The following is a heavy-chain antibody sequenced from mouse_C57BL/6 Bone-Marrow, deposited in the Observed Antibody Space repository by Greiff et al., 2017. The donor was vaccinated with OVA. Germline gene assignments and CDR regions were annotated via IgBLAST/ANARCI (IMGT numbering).Heavy chain of an antibody. V-gene: IGHV1-52*01. CDR1: GYTFTSYW. Sequence: QVQLQQPGAELVRPGSSVKLSCKASGYTFTSYWMHWVKQRPIQGLEWIGNIDPSDSDTHYNQKFKDKATLTVDKSSSTAYMQLSSLTSEDSAVYYCAIITTSYWGQGTTLTVSS. J-gene: IGHJ2*01. D-gene: IGHD1-1*01. CDR2: IDPSDSDT. CDR3: AIITTSY.